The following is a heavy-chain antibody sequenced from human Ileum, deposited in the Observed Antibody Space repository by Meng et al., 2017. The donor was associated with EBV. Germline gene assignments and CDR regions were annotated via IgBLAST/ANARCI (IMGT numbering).Heavy chain of an antibody. J-gene: IGHJ4*02. D-gene: IGHD3-22*01. Sequence: QVARQEAGPGLVKPSGTLSLTCAVSGGSISSSNWWSWVRQAPGKGLEWIGEIHHTESTNYNPSLKSRVTISADKSKNQFSLKLSSVTAADTAVYYCARESYSDSSGYYSLDYWGQGSLVTVSS. CDR1: GGSISSSNW. V-gene: IGHV4-4*02. CDR2: IHHTEST. CDR3: ARESYSDSSGYYSLDY.